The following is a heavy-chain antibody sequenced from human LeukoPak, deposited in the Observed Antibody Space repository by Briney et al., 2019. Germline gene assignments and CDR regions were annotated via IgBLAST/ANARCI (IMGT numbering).Heavy chain of an antibody. Sequence: SETLSLTCTVSGGSISSSSYYWGWIRQPPGKGLEWIGNIYYSGSTNLNSSLKSRVTISVDTSKNQFSLKLSSVTAADTAVYYCARLSGSGSYPHYFDYWGQGTLVTVSS. CDR3: ARLSGSGSYPHYFDY. CDR2: IYYSGST. V-gene: IGHV4-39*01. CDR1: GGSISSSSYY. J-gene: IGHJ4*02. D-gene: IGHD3-10*01.